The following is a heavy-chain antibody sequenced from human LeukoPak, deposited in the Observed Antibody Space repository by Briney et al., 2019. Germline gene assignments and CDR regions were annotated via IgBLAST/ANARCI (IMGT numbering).Heavy chain of an antibody. CDR2: IKQDGSEK. J-gene: IGHJ5*02. Sequence: GGSLRLSCAASGFTFSSYWMSWVRQAPGKGLEWVANIKQDGSEKYYVDSVKGRFTISRDNAKNSLYLQMNSLRAEDTAVYYCARAGGIAVAVRFDPWGQGTLVTVSS. V-gene: IGHV3-7*03. CDR3: ARAGGIAVAVRFDP. CDR1: GFTFSSYW. D-gene: IGHD6-19*01.